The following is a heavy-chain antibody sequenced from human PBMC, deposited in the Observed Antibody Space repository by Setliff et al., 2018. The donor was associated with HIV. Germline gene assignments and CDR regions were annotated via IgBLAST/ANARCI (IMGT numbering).Heavy chain of an antibody. CDR3: ARGGGYDRSGYYPFDY. J-gene: IGHJ4*02. V-gene: IGHV4-34*01. D-gene: IGHD3-22*01. CDR1: GGSLSGYH. CDR2: INHSGST. Sequence: PSETLSLTCAVYGGSLSGYHWSWIRQSPEKGLEWIGEINHSGSTNYHPSLKSRVTMSVDTSKNQFSLKLSSVTAADTAVYYCARGGGYDRSGYYPFDYWGQGTPVTVSS.